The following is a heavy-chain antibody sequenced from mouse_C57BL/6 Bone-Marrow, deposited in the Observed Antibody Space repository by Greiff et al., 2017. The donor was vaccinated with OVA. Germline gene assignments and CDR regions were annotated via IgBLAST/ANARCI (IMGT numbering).Heavy chain of an antibody. J-gene: IGHJ1*03. Sequence: QVQLKEFGAELVKPGAPVKISCKASGYAFSSHWMNWVKQRPGKGLEWIGQIYPGDGDTNYNGKFKGKATLTADKSSSTDYMQLNSLTSEDSAVYYCARYTDYCGSSYGYFDVWGTGTTVTVSS. V-gene: IGHV1-80*01. CDR1: GYAFSSHW. CDR3: ARYTDYCGSSYGYFDV. CDR2: IYPGDGDT. D-gene: IGHD1-1*01.